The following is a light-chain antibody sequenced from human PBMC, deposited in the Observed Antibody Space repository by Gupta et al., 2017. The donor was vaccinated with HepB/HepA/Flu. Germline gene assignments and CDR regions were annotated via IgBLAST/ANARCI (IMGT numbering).Light chain of an antibody. V-gene: IGLV4-69*01. Sequence: QVVLTHSPSASASLGASVQLTCTLSSGQSTYTIAWHQQQPEKGPRYLMKLNSDVSHNRGDGIPDLFSGSSSGAERYLTISSLHSEDEAYYYCQSSGTGYRVFGVGTKLTVL. CDR1: SGQSTYT. J-gene: IGLJ3*02. CDR3: QSSGTGYRV. CDR2: LNSDVSH.